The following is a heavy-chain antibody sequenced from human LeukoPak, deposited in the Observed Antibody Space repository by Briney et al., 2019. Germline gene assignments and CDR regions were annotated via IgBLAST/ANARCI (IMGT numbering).Heavy chain of an antibody. V-gene: IGHV4-59*08. CDR1: RGSISGHY. Sequence: SETLSLTCSVSRGSISGHYWSWIRQPPGKGLEWIGYIHFSGSTNYNPSLQSRVTILVDTSKNQFSLKLRSVTAADTAVYYCARLLYYGSGSYYNWFDPWGQGTLVTVSP. CDR2: IHFSGST. J-gene: IGHJ5*02. D-gene: IGHD3-10*01. CDR3: ARLLYYGSGSYYNWFDP.